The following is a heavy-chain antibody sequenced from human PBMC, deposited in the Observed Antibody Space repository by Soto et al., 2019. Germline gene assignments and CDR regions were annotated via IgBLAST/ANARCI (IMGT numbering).Heavy chain of an antibody. J-gene: IGHJ4*02. D-gene: IGHD6-13*01. CDR2: ISSSGRTI. CDR1: GFTFSTYT. V-gene: IGHV3-48*01. Sequence: GGSLRLSCEAFGFTFSTYTMNWVRQAPGKGLEWVSYISSSGRTISYADPVKGRFSISRDNRENTLYLQMNSLRSDDTAIYYCVRDLGQQAYSFEYWGQGTVVTVSS. CDR3: VRDLGQQAYSFEY.